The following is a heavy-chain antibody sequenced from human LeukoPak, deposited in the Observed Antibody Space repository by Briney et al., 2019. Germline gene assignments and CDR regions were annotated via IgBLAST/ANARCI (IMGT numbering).Heavy chain of an antibody. CDR1: GGSISSYY. CDR2: IYYSGST. V-gene: IGHV4-59*12. J-gene: IGHJ6*02. Sequence: PSETLSLTCTVSGGSISSYYWSWIRQPPGKGLEWIGYIYYSGSTNYNPSLKSRVTISVDTSKNQFSLKLSSVTAADTAVYYCARGPRIRCSSTSCYGRNYYYGMDVWGQGTTVTVSS. D-gene: IGHD2-2*01. CDR3: ARGPRIRCSSTSCYGRNYYYGMDV.